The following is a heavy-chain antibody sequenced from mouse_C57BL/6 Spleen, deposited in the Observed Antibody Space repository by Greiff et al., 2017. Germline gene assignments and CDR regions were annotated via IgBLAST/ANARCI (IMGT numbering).Heavy chain of an antibody. J-gene: IGHJ3*01. V-gene: IGHV1-55*01. Sequence: VQLQQPGAELVKPGASVKMSCKASGYTFTSYWITWVKQRPGQGLEWIGDIYPGSGSTNYNEKFKSKATVTVDTSSSTSYMQLSSLTSEDSAVYYCASSRYDYAWFAYWGQGTLVTVSA. CDR1: GYTFTSYW. CDR2: IYPGSGST. CDR3: ASSRYDYAWFAY. D-gene: IGHD2-4*01.